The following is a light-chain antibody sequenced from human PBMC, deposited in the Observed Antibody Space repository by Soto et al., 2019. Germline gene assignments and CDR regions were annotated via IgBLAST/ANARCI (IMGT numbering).Light chain of an antibody. V-gene: IGKV4-1*01. J-gene: IGKJ2*01. Sequence: DIVMTQSPDSLAVSLGERATINCKSSQSVLYSSNNKHYLAWYQQKPGQSPNLLIYWASTRESGVPDRFSGSGSGTDFTLTISSLQAEDVAVYYCQQYYATPYTFGQGTKLEIK. CDR3: QQYYATPYT. CDR1: QSVLYSSNNKHY. CDR2: WAS.